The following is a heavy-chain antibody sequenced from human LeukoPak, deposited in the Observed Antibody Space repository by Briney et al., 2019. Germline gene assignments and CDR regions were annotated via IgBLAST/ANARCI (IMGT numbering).Heavy chain of an antibody. Sequence: SVKVSCKASGGTFSSYAISWVRQAPGQGLEWMGGIIPIFGTANYAQKFQGRVTITTDESTSTAYMEPSSLRSEDTAVYYCARGGPSYSAYFDYWGQGTLVTVSS. CDR1: GGTFSSYA. CDR3: ARGGPSYSAYFDY. CDR2: IIPIFGTA. V-gene: IGHV1-69*05. D-gene: IGHD1-26*01. J-gene: IGHJ4*02.